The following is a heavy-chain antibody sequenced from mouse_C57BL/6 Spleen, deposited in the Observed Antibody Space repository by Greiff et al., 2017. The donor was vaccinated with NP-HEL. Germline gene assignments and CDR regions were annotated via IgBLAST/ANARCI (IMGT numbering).Heavy chain of an antibody. CDR2: IDPSDSET. Sequence: VQLQQPGAELVRPGSSVKLSCKASGYTFTSYWMHWVKQRPIQGLEWIGNIDPSDSETHYNQKFKDKATLTVDKSSSTAYMQLSSLTSEDSAVYYCARYDGYPYYYAMDYWGQGTSVTVSS. V-gene: IGHV1-52*01. J-gene: IGHJ4*01. CDR3: ARYDGYPYYYAMDY. CDR1: GYTFTSYW. D-gene: IGHD2-3*01.